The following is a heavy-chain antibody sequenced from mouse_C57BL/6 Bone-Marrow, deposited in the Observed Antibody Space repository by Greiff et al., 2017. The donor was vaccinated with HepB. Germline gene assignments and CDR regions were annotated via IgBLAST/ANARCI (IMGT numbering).Heavy chain of an antibody. CDR3: ARPLGGWFPFAY. V-gene: IGHV1-82*01. D-gene: IGHD2-3*01. J-gene: IGHJ3*01. CDR1: GYAFSSSW. CDR2: IYPGDGDT. Sequence: QVQLKESGPELVKPGASVKISCKASGYAFSSSWMNWVKQRPGKGLEWIGRIYPGDGDTNYNGKFKGKATLTADKSSSTAYMQLSSLTSEDSAVYFCARPLGGWFPFAYWGQGTLVTVSA.